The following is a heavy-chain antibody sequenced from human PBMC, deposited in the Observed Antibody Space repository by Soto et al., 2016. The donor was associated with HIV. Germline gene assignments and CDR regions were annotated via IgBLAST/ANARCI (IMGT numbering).Heavy chain of an antibody. Sequence: EVQLVNSGGGLVQPGGSLRLSCVASGFTFNSYTMHWVRQTPGKGLEYLAVITTNGDTAYYANSVKGRFTISRDNSKNTLYLQMGSLRGEDTAVYYCARGPLGGSGILGYNYYGLDVWGQGTTVTVSS. CDR3: ARGPLGGSGILGYNYYGLDV. D-gene: IGHD3-10*01. CDR2: ITTNGDTA. J-gene: IGHJ6*02. CDR1: GFTFNSYT. V-gene: IGHV3-64*01.